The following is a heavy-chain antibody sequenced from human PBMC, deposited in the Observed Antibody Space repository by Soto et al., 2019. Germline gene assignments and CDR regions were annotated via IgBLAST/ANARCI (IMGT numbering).Heavy chain of an antibody. CDR2: INHSGST. V-gene: IGHV4-34*01. D-gene: IGHD2-2*01. J-gene: IGHJ6*03. CDR3: ARGDIVVLPSRVTYYYYMDV. CDR1: GGSFSGYY. Sequence: PSETLSLTCAVYGGSFSGYYWSWIRQPPGKGLEWIGEINHSGSTNYNPSLKSRVTISVDTSKNQFSLKLSSVTAADTAVYYCARGDIVVLPSRVTYYYYMDVWGQGTTVTVS.